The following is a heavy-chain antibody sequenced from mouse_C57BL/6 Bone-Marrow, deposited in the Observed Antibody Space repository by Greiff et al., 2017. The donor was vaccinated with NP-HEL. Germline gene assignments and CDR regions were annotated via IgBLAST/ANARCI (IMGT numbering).Heavy chain of an antibody. CDR3: ARHGGYGSPFYYFDY. J-gene: IGHJ2*01. Sequence: VQLQQSGGDLVKPGGSLKLSCAASGFTFSSYGMSWVRQTPDKRLEWVATISSGGSYTYYPDSVKGRFTISRDNAKNTLYLQMSSLKSEDTAMYYCARHGGYGSPFYYFDYWGQGTTLTVSS. V-gene: IGHV5-6*01. CDR2: ISSGGSYT. D-gene: IGHD1-1*01. CDR1: GFTFSSYG.